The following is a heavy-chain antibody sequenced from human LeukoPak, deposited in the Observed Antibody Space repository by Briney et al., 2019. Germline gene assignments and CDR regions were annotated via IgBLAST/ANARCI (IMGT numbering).Heavy chain of an antibody. Sequence: GGSLRLSCAASGFTFSNYYMHWVRRAPGKGLVWVSRINTDGRSTDYADSVKGRFTISRDNAKNTLYLQMNCLRAEDTAVYYCTRDVGTAGAERLDYWGQGTLVTVSS. CDR3: TRDVGTAGAERLDY. D-gene: IGHD2-21*02. V-gene: IGHV3-74*01. CDR1: GFTFSNYY. CDR2: INTDGRST. J-gene: IGHJ4*02.